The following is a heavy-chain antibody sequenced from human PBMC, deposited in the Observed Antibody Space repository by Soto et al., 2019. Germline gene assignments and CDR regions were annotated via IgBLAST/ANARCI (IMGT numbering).Heavy chain of an antibody. V-gene: IGHV4-30-4*01. CDR1: GGSISSGNHF. J-gene: IGHJ3*01. CDR3: AREVITPVHQGADDAFEL. CDR2: IFYSGTA. Sequence: QVQLQEAGPGLVKPSQTLSLTCIVSGGSISSGNHFWSWIRQPPGKVLEWIGYIFYSGTAHYNSSLKSRVTISIDTSKNQFSLNLSSVTAADTAMYYCAREVITPVHQGADDAFELWGQGTMVTVSS. D-gene: IGHD2-15*01.